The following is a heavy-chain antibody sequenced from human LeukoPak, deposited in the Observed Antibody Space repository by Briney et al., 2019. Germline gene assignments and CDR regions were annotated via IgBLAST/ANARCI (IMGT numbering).Heavy chain of an antibody. CDR2: INPSGGST. D-gene: IGHD6-19*01. CDR3: ARELAVAGSWLGY. V-gene: IGHV1-46*01. CDR1: GYTFSSYG. Sequence: ASVKVSCKASGYTFSSYGISWVRQAPGQGLEWMGIINPSGGSTSYAQKFQGRVTMTRDMSTSTVYMELSSLRSEDTAVYYCARELAVAGSWLGYWGQGTLVTVSS. J-gene: IGHJ4*02.